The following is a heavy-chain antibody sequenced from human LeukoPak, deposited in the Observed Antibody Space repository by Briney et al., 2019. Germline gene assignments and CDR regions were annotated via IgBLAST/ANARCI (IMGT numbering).Heavy chain of an antibody. CDR2: IYYSGST. D-gene: IGHD1-20*01. V-gene: IGHV4-31*03. CDR3: ARAAQLTLDY. J-gene: IGHJ4*02. CDR1: GGSISSSGYY. Sequence: PSETLSLTCTVSGGSISSSGYYWSWIRQHPGKGLEWIGYIYYSGSTYYNPSLKSRVTISVDTSKNQFSLKLSSVTAADTAVYYCARAAQLTLDYWGQGTLVTVSS.